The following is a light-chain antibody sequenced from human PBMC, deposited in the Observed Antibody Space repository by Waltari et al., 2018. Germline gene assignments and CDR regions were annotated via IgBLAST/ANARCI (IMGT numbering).Light chain of an antibody. CDR1: EFVGNDY. Sequence: ELVLTQSPCTLSWSPGERAPLSCRASEFVGNDYLAWYQQKPGQAPRLLIYDASRRATGTPDRFSGSGSGTDFSLTISRLEPEDFAVYYCQQYYSSPWTFGQGTKVDI. CDR3: QQYYSSPWT. J-gene: IGKJ1*01. V-gene: IGKV3-20*01. CDR2: DAS.